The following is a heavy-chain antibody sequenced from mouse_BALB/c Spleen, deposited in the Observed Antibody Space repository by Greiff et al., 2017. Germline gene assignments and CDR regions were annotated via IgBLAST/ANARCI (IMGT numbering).Heavy chain of an antibody. CDR2: INPSNGGT. CDR1: GYTFTSYY. Sequence: QVQLQQSGAELVKPGASVKLSCKASGYTFTSYYMYWVKQRPGQGLEWIGEINPSNGGTNFNEKFKSKATLTVDKSSSTEYMQLSSLTSEDSAVYYYTREGYYSSPWDYWGQGTTLTVSS. V-gene: IGHV1S81*02. J-gene: IGHJ2*01. D-gene: IGHD2-5*01. CDR3: TREGYYSSPWDY.